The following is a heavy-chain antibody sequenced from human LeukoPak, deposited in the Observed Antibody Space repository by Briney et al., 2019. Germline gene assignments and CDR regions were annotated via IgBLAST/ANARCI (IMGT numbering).Heavy chain of an antibody. CDR3: THKTGFDY. CDR2: ISDNGAST. V-gene: IGHV3-23*01. J-gene: IGHJ4*02. Sequence: RXXXGXGLEWVSTISDNGASTFYADSVKGRFTISRDNSKNTLYLQMNSLRAEDTAVYFCTHKTGFDYWGQGTLVTVSS.